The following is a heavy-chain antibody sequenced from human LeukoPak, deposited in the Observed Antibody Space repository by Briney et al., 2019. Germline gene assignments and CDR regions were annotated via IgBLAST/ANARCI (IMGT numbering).Heavy chain of an antibody. CDR1: GFTFSNAW. CDR3: ASPNYYGSGPFDL. Sequence: GGSLRLSCAASGFTFSNAWMSWVRQAPGKGLEWVANIQPDGRDKYYVDSLKGRFTISRDNAKNSLYLQMSSLRAEDTAVYYCASPNYYGSGPFDLWGRGTLVTVSS. J-gene: IGHJ2*01. V-gene: IGHV3-7*01. CDR2: IQPDGRDK. D-gene: IGHD3-10*01.